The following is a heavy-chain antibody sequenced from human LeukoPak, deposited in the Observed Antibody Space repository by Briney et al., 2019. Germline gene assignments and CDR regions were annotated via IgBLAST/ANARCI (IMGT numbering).Heavy chain of an antibody. CDR2: ISAYTGNT. CDR1: GYTFSSFA. V-gene: IGHV1-18*01. Sequence: ASVKVSCKASGYTFSSFAISWVRQAPGQGLEWMGWISAYTGNTNYAQKLQGRITMTTDTSTRTAYMELRSLTSDDTAVYYCARGGGYQDYWGQGTLITVSS. J-gene: IGHJ4*02. CDR3: ARGGGYQDY. D-gene: IGHD3-22*01.